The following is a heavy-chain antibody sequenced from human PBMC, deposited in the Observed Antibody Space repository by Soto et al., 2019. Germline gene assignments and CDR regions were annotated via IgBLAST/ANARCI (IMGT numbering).Heavy chain of an antibody. CDR2: ISYDGSNK. CDR3: ARDNEGRYCSITSCYYFDY. D-gene: IGHD2-2*01. J-gene: IGHJ4*01. Sequence: GGSLRLSCAASGLTFSSYGMHWVRQAPGKGLEWVAVISYDGSNKYYADSVKGRFTISRDNSKNTLYLQMNNLRTEDTAIYYCARDNEGRYCSITSCYYFDYWGPGTLVTVSS. V-gene: IGHV3-30*03. CDR1: GLTFSSYG.